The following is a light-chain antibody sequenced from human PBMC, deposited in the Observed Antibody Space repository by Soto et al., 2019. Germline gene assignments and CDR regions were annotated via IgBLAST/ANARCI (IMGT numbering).Light chain of an antibody. J-gene: IGKJ3*01. V-gene: IGKV3-20*01. CDR3: QQYGSSFT. CDR1: QSVDSSY. CDR2: GAS. Sequence: EIVLTQSPGTLSLPPGERATLSCRASQSVDSSYLAWYQQKPGQAPRLLIYGASIRATGIPDRFSGSGSGTDFTLTISRLEPEDFAVYYCQQYGSSFTFGPGTKVDIK.